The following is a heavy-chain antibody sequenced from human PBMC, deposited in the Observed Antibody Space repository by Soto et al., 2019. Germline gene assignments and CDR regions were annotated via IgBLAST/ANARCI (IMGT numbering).Heavy chain of an antibody. Sequence: PSETLSLTCTVSGGSISSGGYYWSWIRQHPGKGLEWIGYIYYSGSTYYNPSLKSRVTISVDTSKNQFSLKLSSVTAADTAVYYCARAVNAGYCSGGSCRPSYYYGMDVWGQGATVTVSS. CDR2: IYYSGST. CDR3: ARAVNAGYCSGGSCRPSYYYGMDV. D-gene: IGHD2-15*01. V-gene: IGHV4-31*03. J-gene: IGHJ6*02. CDR1: GGSISSGGYY.